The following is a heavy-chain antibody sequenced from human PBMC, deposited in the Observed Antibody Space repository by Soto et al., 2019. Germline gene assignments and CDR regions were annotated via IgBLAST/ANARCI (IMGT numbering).Heavy chain of an antibody. CDR3: ARSITMVRGVFRPNFDY. Sequence: SETLSLTCTVSGGSISSGDYYWSWIRQPPGKGLEWIGYIYYSGSTYYNPSLKSRVTISVDTSKNQFSLKLSSVTAADTAVYYCARSITMVRGVFRPNFDYWGQGTLVTVSS. D-gene: IGHD3-10*01. CDR1: GGSISSGDYY. J-gene: IGHJ4*02. V-gene: IGHV4-30-4*01. CDR2: IYYSGST.